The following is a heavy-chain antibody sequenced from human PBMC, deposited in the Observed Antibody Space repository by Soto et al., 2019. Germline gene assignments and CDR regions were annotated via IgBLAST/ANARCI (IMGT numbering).Heavy chain of an antibody. CDR1: GGTFSSYT. Sequence: QVQLVQSGAEVKKPGSSVKVSCKASGGTFSSYTISWVRQAPGQGLEWMGRIIPILGIANYAQKFQGRVTITADKSTSTAYMELSSLRSEDTAVYYCASGPVVVVAAPNYYYYYGMDVWGQGTTVTVSS. D-gene: IGHD2-15*01. CDR2: IIPILGIA. V-gene: IGHV1-69*02. CDR3: ASGPVVVVAAPNYYYYYGMDV. J-gene: IGHJ6*02.